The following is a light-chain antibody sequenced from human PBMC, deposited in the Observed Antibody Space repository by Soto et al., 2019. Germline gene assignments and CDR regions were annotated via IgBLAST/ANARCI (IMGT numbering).Light chain of an antibody. V-gene: IGKV1-5*03. Sequence: DIQMTQSPSTLSASVGGRVTITRRARPSISIWLAWYQQKPGKATKLXIYKASSLESGVPSRFSGSGSWTEFTLTISSLPPDDFATYYCQQYNSYLWTFGQGTKV. CDR3: QQYNSYLWT. J-gene: IGKJ1*01. CDR2: KAS. CDR1: PSISIW.